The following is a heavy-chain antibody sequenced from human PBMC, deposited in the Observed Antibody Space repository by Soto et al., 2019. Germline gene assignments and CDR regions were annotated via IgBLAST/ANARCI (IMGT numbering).Heavy chain of an antibody. V-gene: IGHV1-18*01. CDR3: ARNYYDSSGYYHATS. CDR1: GDTLTSNG. Sequence: ASVKLSCKDSGDTLTSNGISWVRQAPGQGLEWMGWISAYNGNTNYAQKFQGRVTITADESTSTAYMELSSLRSEDTAVYYCARNYYDSSGYYHATSWGQGTLVTVSS. CDR2: ISAYNGNT. D-gene: IGHD3-22*01. J-gene: IGHJ4*02.